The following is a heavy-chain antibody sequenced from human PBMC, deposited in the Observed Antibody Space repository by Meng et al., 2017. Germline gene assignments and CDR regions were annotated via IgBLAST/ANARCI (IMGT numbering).Heavy chain of an antibody. CDR3: ARRRGGSSDWFDP. V-gene: IGHV4-34*01. J-gene: IGHJ5*02. D-gene: IGHD6-6*01. CDR2: INHSGST. Sequence: VQSHLVGAGLLMPSETLSLTCAVYGGSFSGYYWSWIRPPPVKGLEWIGEINHSGSTNYNPSLKSRVTISVDTSKNQFSLKLSSVTAADTAVYYCARRRGGSSDWFDPWGQGTLVTVSS. CDR1: GGSFSGYY.